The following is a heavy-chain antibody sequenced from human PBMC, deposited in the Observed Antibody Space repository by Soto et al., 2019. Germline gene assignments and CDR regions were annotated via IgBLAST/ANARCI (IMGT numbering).Heavy chain of an antibody. CDR2: INAGNGNT. V-gene: IGHV1-3*01. CDR1: GYTFTSYA. CDR3: ARAFIVVVPAAIGFLMDV. D-gene: IGHD2-2*01. J-gene: IGHJ6*03. Sequence: ASVKVSCKASGYTFTSYAMHWVRQAPGQRLEWMGWINAGNGNTKYSQKFQGRVTITRDTSASTAYMELSSLGSEDTAVYYCARAFIVVVPAAIGFLMDVWGKGTTVTVSS.